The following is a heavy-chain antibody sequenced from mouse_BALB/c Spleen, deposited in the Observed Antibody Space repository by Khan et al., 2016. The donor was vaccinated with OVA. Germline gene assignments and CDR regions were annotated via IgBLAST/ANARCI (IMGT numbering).Heavy chain of an antibody. CDR2: ISPGSGDT. CDR1: GYTFTDYY. J-gene: IGHJ3*01. V-gene: IGHV1-77*01. D-gene: IGHD1-2*01. Sequence: VQLQESGAELARPGASVKLSCKASGYTFTDYYINWVKQRTGQGLEWIGEISPGSGDTYYNEKFKGKATLPADKSSTTAYMQLSSLTSEASAVYFCARRNYFGYTFAYGGQGTLVTVSA. CDR3: ARRNYFGYTFAY.